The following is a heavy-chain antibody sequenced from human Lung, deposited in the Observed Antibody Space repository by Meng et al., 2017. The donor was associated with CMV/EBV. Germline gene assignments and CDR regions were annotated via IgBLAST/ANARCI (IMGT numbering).Heavy chain of an antibody. D-gene: IGHD3-10*01. V-gene: IGHV4-30-4*08. J-gene: IGHJ5*02. Sequence: SIGSGGYYWSWIRQPPGTGLEWIGYIYYSGSTYYNPSLKSRVTISEDTSKNQFSLKLSSVTAADTAVYYCARVVRGSGTYYKRFDPWGQGTLVTVSS. CDR1: SIGSGGYY. CDR3: ARVVRGSGTYYKRFDP. CDR2: IYYSGST.